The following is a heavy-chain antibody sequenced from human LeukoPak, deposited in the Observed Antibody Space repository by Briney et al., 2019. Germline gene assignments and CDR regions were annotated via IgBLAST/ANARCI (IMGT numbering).Heavy chain of an antibody. Sequence: VGSLRLSCAASGFTFSSYWMHWVRQAPGKGLVWVSRINSDGSSTSYADSVKGRFTISRDNAKNTLYLQMNSLRAEDTAVYYCARGGGSSGWDYWGQGTLVTVSS. CDR3: ARGGGSSGWDY. CDR1: GFTFSSYW. D-gene: IGHD6-19*01. V-gene: IGHV3-74*01. CDR2: INSDGSST. J-gene: IGHJ4*02.